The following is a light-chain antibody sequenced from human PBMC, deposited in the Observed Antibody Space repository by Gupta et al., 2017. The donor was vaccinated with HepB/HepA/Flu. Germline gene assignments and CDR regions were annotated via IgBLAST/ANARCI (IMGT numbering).Light chain of an antibody. CDR3: QQYGSCPCT. V-gene: IGKV3-20*01. CDR1: QSVSSSY. Sequence: EIVLTQYPGTLSLSPGERATRSCRASQSVSSSYLAWYQQKPGQAPRLLIYGASSRATGIPDRFSGSGSGTDFTLTISRLEPEEFAVYYCQQYGSCPCTFGRGTKVEIK. J-gene: IGKJ4*01. CDR2: GAS.